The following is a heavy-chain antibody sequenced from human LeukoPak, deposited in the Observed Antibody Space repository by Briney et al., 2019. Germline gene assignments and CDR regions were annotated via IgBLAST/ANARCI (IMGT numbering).Heavy chain of an antibody. D-gene: IGHD3-16*01. CDR3: ARVGRGDHTWGSYSFDY. CDR1: GDSISSYQ. V-gene: IGHV4-59*01. J-gene: IGHJ4*02. CDR2: ISYSGGT. Sequence: SETLSLTCTVSGDSISSYQWSWFRQPPGKGLEWIGYISYSGGTVYSPSLRSRVTISVDTSKSQFSLKLSSVTAADTAVYYCARVGRGDHTWGSYSFDYWGQGILVTVSS.